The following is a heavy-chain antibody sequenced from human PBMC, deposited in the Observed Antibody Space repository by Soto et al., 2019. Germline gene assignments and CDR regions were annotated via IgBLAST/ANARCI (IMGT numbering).Heavy chain of an antibody. CDR1: GYTFTSYY. D-gene: IGHD3-10*01. Sequence: APVKVSCKDSGYTFTSYYINWVRQATGQRLEWMGWMNPSSGNTGYAQKFQGRVTMTRNTSISTAYMELSSLRSEDTAVYYCASGITLVRGVIIGRGGCFDPWGQGTLVPVSS. CDR3: ASGITLVRGVIIGRGGCFDP. J-gene: IGHJ5*02. CDR2: MNPSSGNT. V-gene: IGHV1-8*01.